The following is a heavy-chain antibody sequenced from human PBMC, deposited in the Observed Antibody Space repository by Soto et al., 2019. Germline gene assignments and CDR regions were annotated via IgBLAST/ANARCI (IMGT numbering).Heavy chain of an antibody. CDR2: IKSKTDGGTT. CDR1: GFTFTNAW. Sequence: PGGSLRLSCAASGFTFTNAWINWVRQAPGKGLEGVGRIKSKTDGGTTDYAEPVKGRFAISRDDSNNMVYLQMNSLKIEDTAVYYCTTDSYSTIIIVRFDYWGHGTLVTVSS. D-gene: IGHD3-22*01. V-gene: IGHV3-15*07. J-gene: IGHJ4*01. CDR3: TTDSYSTIIIVRFDY.